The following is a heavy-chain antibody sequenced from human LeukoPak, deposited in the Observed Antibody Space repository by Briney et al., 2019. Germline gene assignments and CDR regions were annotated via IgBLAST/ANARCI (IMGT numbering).Heavy chain of an antibody. CDR1: GFSFSTSGVG. CDR2: IYWDDDK. V-gene: IGHV2-5*02. CDR3: AHESFYYGSSGYYLDY. D-gene: IGHD3-22*01. J-gene: IGHJ4*02. Sequence: ESGPTLVKPTQTLTLTCTFSGFSFSTSGVGVGWIRQPPGKALEWLALIYWDDDKRYRPSLKSRLTITKDTSKNQVVLTMTNMDPVDTATYYCAHESFYYGSSGYYLDYWGQGTLVTVSS.